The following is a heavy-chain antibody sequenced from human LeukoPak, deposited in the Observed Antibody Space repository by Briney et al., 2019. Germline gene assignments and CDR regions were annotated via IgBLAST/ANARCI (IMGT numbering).Heavy chain of an antibody. CDR2: IYYSGST. D-gene: IGHD3-10*01. J-gene: IGHJ3*02. Sequence: SETLSLTCTVSGGSINNFYWTWIRQPPGKGLEWIGYIYYSGSTNYNPSLKSRVTISVDTSKNQFSLKLGSVNAADTAVYYCARDWAGKNAFDIWGQGTMVTVSS. CDR1: GGSINNFY. CDR3: ARDWAGKNAFDI. V-gene: IGHV4-59*01.